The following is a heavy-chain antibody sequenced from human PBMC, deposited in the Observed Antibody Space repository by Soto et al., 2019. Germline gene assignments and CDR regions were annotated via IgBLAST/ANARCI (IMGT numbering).Heavy chain of an antibody. D-gene: IGHD6-13*01. J-gene: IGHJ4*02. V-gene: IGHV4-59*01. Sequence: SETLSLTCAVSGGAISGSYWSWIRQPPGKGLEWIGYIHYTGSSNYNPSLKSRVIISVDTSKNQFSLKLSYVTAADTAVYYCVKGGGGIAADDWGQGTLVTVSS. CDR3: VKGGGGIAADD. CDR2: IHYTGSS. CDR1: GGAISGSY.